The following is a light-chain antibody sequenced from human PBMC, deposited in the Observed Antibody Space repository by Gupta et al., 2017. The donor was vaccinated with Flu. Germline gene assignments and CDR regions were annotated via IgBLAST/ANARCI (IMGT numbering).Light chain of an antibody. CDR1: QSVSSSY. V-gene: IGKV3-20*01. J-gene: IGKJ1*01. CDR2: GAS. CDR3: QQYGSSPWT. Sequence: EIVLTHSPGTLYLSPGERATLSCRASQSVSSSYLAWYQQKPGQAPRLLIYGASSMATGIPDRFSGSGSGTDFTLTISRLEPEDFAVYYCQQYGSSPWTFGQGTKVEIK.